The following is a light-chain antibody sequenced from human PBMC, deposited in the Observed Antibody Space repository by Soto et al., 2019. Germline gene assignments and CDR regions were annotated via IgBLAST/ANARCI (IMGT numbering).Light chain of an antibody. CDR2: DVS. CDR1: SSDVCGYNY. J-gene: IGLJ1*01. V-gene: IGLV2-14*01. Sequence: QSALTQPASVSGSPGQSITISCTGNSSDVCGYNYVSWYQQHPGKAPKLMIYDVSNRPSGVSIRFSGSKSGSTASLTISGLQAEDEADYYCSSYTSSSTLYVFGTGTKVTVL. CDR3: SSYTSSSTLYV.